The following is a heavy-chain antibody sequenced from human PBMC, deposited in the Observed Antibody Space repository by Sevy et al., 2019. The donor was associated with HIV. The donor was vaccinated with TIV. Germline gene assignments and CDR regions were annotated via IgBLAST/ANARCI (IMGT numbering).Heavy chain of an antibody. V-gene: IGHV3-73*01. CDR2: IRSRAKTYAT. CDR3: SSQRTIAVAGDYFDY. CDR1: GFTFTGST. Sequence: GGSLRLSCAASGFTFTGSTMYWVRQASGQGLEWVARIRSRAKTYATAYAASVKGRFTISRDDSRNTAYLQMNSLKTEDTAVYYCSSQRTIAVAGDYFDYWGQGTLVTVSS. J-gene: IGHJ4*02. D-gene: IGHD6-19*01.